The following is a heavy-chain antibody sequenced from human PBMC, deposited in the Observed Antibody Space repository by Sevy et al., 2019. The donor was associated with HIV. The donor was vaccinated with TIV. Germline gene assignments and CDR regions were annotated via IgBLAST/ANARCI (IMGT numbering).Heavy chain of an antibody. V-gene: IGHV3-30*18. Sequence: GGSLRLSCVVSGITFSTPGMHWVRQAPGKGLEWVAVISYHGRDKFYADSVKGRSTISRDNSKNILYLQMVSLGAEDTAVYYCAKDFTGYNGMDVWGQGTMVTVSS. CDR1: GITFSTPG. D-gene: IGHD3-9*01. CDR2: ISYHGRDK. CDR3: AKDFTGYNGMDV. J-gene: IGHJ6*02.